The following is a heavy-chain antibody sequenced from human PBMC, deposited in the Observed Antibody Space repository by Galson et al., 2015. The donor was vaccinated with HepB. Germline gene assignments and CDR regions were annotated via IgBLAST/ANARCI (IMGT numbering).Heavy chain of an antibody. V-gene: IGHV3-21*01. D-gene: IGHD4-17*01. CDR1: QFSFSSYS. J-gene: IGHJ3*02. CDR2: ISRKSSYI. CDR3: VRSTESIGHAYDT. Sequence: SLRLSCATSQFSFSSYSMNWVRQAPGKGLEWVSSISRKSSYIYYAESVKGRFSISRDNAKNSLFLQMDSLRADDTAVYYCVRSTESIGHAYDTWGQGTLVTVSS.